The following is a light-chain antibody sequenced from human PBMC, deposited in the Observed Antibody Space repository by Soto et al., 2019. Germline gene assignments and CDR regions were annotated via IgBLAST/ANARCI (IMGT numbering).Light chain of an antibody. J-gene: IGLJ1*01. CDR3: AAWDDSLSGFYV. CDR2: KND. CDR1: SSNIGSNY. V-gene: IGLV1-47*01. Sequence: QSVLTQPPSASGTPGQRVTISCSGSSSNIGSNYVYWYQQLPGTAPKLLIYKNDQRPSGVPDRFSGSKSGTSASLAISGLRSEDEADYYCAAWDDSLSGFYVFGAGTKSPS.